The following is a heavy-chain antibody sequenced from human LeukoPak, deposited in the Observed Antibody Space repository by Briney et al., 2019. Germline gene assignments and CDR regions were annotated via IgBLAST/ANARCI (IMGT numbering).Heavy chain of an antibody. CDR2: INSDGSTT. V-gene: IGHV3-74*01. CDR1: GFTFISYW. J-gene: IGHJ4*02. CDR3: ARGHHYYDSSAYYY. Sequence: GGSLRLSCAASGFTFISYWMHWVRQAPGKGLVWVSRINSDGSTTSYAASVKGRFTISRDTAKNTLYLQMNSLRAENTAVYYRARGHHYYDSSAYYYWGQGTLVTVSS. D-gene: IGHD3-22*01.